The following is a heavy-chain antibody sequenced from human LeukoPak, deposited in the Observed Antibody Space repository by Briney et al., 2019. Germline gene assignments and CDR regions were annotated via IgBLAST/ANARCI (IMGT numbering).Heavy chain of an antibody. J-gene: IGHJ4*02. D-gene: IGHD3-16*02. CDR3: ARGRTFGGVIVIPYYFDY. Sequence: GGSLRLSCAASGFTFSSYGMHWVRQAPGKGLEWVALIWYDGSNEYHADSVKGRFTISRDNSKNTLYLQMNSLRAEDTAVYYCARGRTFGGVIVIPYYFDYWGQGTLVTVSS. V-gene: IGHV3-33*01. CDR1: GFTFSSYG. CDR2: IWYDGSNE.